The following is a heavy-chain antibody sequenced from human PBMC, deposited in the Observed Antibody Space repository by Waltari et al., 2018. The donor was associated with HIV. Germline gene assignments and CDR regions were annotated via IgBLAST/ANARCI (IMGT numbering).Heavy chain of an antibody. J-gene: IGHJ5*02. CDR1: GFSFSSYS. CDR2: ISSSSKFI. D-gene: IGHD1-26*01. Sequence: EVHLVESGGGLVKRGGSLRLSCAASGFSFSSYSMNWVRQAPGKGLEWVSSISSSSKFIYYADSVKGRFTISRDNAKNSLDLQMNSLRAEDTAVYYCARDGGSPPNRWFDPWGQGTLVTVSS. V-gene: IGHV3-21*01. CDR3: ARDGGSPPNRWFDP.